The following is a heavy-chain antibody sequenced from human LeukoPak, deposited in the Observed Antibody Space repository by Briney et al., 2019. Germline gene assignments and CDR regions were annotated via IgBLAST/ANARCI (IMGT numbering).Heavy chain of an antibody. CDR3: ARVRYYYDSGGYPDY. Sequence: ASVKVSCKASGYTFTGYYMHWVRQAPGQGLEWMGWINPNSGGTNYAQKFQGRVTMTRDTSISTAYMELSRLRSDDTAVYYCARVRYYYDSGGYPDYWGQGTLVTVSS. V-gene: IGHV1-2*02. J-gene: IGHJ4*02. D-gene: IGHD3-22*01. CDR2: INPNSGGT. CDR1: GYTFTGYY.